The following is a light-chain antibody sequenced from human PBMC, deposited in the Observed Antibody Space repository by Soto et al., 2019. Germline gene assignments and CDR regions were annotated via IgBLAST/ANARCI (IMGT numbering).Light chain of an antibody. J-gene: IGKJ4*01. CDR3: QHYYTPPLT. Sequence: EIVLTQSPATLSVSPGYRATLSCRASQSVGRSLAWYQQTAGQAPRVISYGASTRATDIPARFSGSGSGTEFTLTISSLQSEDVEVYYCQHYYTPPLTFGGGTKVDIK. V-gene: IGKV3-15*01. CDR1: QSVGRS. CDR2: GAS.